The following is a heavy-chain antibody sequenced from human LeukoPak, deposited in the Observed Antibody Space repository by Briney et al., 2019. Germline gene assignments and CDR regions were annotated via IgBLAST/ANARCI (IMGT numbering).Heavy chain of an antibody. D-gene: IGHD3-10*01. V-gene: IGHV3-21*01. CDR1: GFTFSSYS. CDR3: ARAPRSAIWFGELPCDY. J-gene: IGHJ4*02. Sequence: GGSLRLSCAASGFTFSSYSMNWVRQAPGKGLEWVSSISSSSSYIYYADSVKGRFTISRDNAKNSPYLQMNSLRAEDTAVYYCARAPRSAIWFGELPCDYWGQGTLVTVSS. CDR2: ISSSSSYI.